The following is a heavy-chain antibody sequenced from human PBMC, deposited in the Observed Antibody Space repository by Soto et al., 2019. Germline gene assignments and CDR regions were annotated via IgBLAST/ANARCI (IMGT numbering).Heavy chain of an antibody. CDR1: GFSVSSNY. CDR2: IYSGGTT. Sequence: EVQLVESGGGLVQPGASLRLSCAASGFSVSSNYMSWVRQAPGKGLEWVSVIYSGGTTYYADSVKGRFTISRHNSQNTLYLQMNNLRAEDTAVYYCARETREWGQGTMVSVSS. J-gene: IGHJ3*01. D-gene: IGHD1-1*01. CDR3: ARETRE. V-gene: IGHV3-53*04.